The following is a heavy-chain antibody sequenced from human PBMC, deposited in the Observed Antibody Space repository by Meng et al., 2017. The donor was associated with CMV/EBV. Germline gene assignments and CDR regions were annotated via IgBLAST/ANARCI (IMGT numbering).Heavy chain of an antibody. CDR3: ASSNYGLHYYSMDV. CDR1: GYTFTGYY. J-gene: IGHJ6*02. V-gene: IGHV1-2*02. CDR2: INPNSGGT. D-gene: IGHD4-17*01. Sequence: ASVKVSCKASGYTFTGYYMHWVRKAPGQGLEWMGWINPNSGGTNYAQKFQGRVTMTRDTSISTAYMELSRLRSDDTAVYYCASSNYGLHYYSMDVWGQGTLVTVSS.